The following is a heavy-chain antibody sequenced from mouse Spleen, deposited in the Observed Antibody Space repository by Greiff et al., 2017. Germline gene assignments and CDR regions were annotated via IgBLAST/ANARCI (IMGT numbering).Heavy chain of an antibody. Sequence: QVQLQQPGAELVRPGSSVKLSCKASGYTFTSYWMHWVKQRPIQGLEWIGNIDPSDSETHYNQRFKDKATLTVDKSSSTAYMQLSSLTSEDSAVYYCASGRAEYFDVWGTGTTVTVSS. CDR2: IDPSDSET. CDR3: ASGRAEYFDV. D-gene: IGHD4-1*01. V-gene: IGHV1-52*01. CDR1: GYTFTSYW. J-gene: IGHJ1*03.